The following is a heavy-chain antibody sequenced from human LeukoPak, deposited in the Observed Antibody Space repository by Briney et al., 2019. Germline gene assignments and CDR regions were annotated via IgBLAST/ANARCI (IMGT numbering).Heavy chain of an antibody. V-gene: IGHV3-30*02. CDR3: AKGTVMTTVTTWG. Sequence: PGGSLRLSCAASGFTFSGYGMHWVRQAPGKGLEWVAFTRYDGSNKYYADSVKGRFAISRDDSKNTLYLQMNSLRAEDTAVYYCAKGTVMTTVTTWGWGQGTLVTVSS. CDR1: GFTFSGYG. J-gene: IGHJ4*02. CDR2: TRYDGSNK. D-gene: IGHD4-17*01.